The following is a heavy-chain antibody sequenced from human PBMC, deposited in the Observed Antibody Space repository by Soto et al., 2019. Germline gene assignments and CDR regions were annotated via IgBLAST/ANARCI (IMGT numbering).Heavy chain of an antibody. J-gene: IGHJ4*02. Sequence: QLQLQESGPGLVKPSETLSLTCTVSGGSISSSSYYWGWIRQPPGKGLEWIGSIYYSGSTYYNPSLKSRVTISVDTSKNQFSLKLSSVTAADTAVYYCASSPRGYSGYALPVDYWGQGTLVTVSS. CDR2: IYYSGST. CDR1: GGSISSSSYY. V-gene: IGHV4-39*01. CDR3: ASSPRGYSGYALPVDY. D-gene: IGHD5-12*01.